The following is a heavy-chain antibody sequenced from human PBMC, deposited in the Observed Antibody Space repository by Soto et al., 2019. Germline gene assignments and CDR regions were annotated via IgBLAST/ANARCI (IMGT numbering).Heavy chain of an antibody. D-gene: IGHD2-2*01. V-gene: IGHV1-69*13. J-gene: IGHJ6*02. CDR3: ARSGDCISTSCYRYGMDV. CDR2: IIPIFGTA. Sequence: SVKVSCKASGGTFSSYAISWVRQAPGQGLEWMGGIIPIFGTANYAQKFQGRVTITADESTSTAYMELSSLRSEDTAVYYCARSGDCISTSCYRYGMDVWGQGTTVTVSS. CDR1: GGTFSSYA.